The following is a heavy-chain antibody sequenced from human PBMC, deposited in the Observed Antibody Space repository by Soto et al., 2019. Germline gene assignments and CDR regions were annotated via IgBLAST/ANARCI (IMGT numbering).Heavy chain of an antibody. J-gene: IGHJ4*02. CDR1: GFTFSTYG. CDR3: ARARYYDSSGYYSAFDY. CDR2: IWYDGSYK. D-gene: IGHD3-22*01. V-gene: IGHV3-33*01. Sequence: QAQLVESGGGVVQPGRSLRLTCAASGFTFSTYGMHWVRQAPGKGLEWVSVIWYDGSYKFYADSVKGRFTISRDNSKNTLYLQMNSLRAEDTAVYYWARARYYDSSGYYSAFDYWGQGTLVTVSS.